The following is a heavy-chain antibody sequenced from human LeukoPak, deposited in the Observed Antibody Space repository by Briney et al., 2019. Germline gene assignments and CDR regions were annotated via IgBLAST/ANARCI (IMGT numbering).Heavy chain of an antibody. CDR1: GYTLTELS. J-gene: IGHJ1*01. Sequence: WASVKVSCKVSGYTLTELSMHWVRQAPGKGLEWMGGFDPEDGETIYAQKFQGRVTMTTDTSTSTAYMELRSLRSDDTAVYYCARDKAVTTEVTQHFQHWGQGTLVTVSS. CDR2: FDPEDGET. V-gene: IGHV1-24*01. CDR3: ARDKAVTTEVTQHFQH. D-gene: IGHD4-23*01.